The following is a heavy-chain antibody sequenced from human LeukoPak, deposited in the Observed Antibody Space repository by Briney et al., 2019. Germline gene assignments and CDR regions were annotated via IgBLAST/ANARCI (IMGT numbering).Heavy chain of an antibody. J-gene: IGHJ3*02. CDR1: GNTFTSDD. CDR2: MNPNSGNT. CDR3: AREMATAGNI. V-gene: IGHV1-8*03. Sequence: ASVKVSCKASGNTFTSDDINWVRQATGQGLEWMGWMNPNSGNTGYAQKFQGRVTITRNTSISTVYMELSSLRSEDTAVYYCAREMATAGNIWGQGTMVTVSS. D-gene: IGHD5-24*01.